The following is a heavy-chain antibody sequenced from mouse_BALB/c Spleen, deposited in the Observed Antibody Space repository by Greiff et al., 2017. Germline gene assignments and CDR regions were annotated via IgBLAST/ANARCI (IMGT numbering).Heavy chain of an antibody. Sequence: EVQRVESGGGLVKPGGSLKLSCAASGFTFSSYAMSWVRQSPEKRLEWVAEISSGGSYTYYPDTVTGRFTISRDNAKNTLYLEMSSLRSEDTAMYYCARDGIYGSSPYFDYWGQGTTLTVSS. CDR2: ISSGGSYT. CDR3: ARDGIYGSSPYFDY. V-gene: IGHV5-9-4*01. CDR1: GFTFSSYA. D-gene: IGHD1-1*01. J-gene: IGHJ2*01.